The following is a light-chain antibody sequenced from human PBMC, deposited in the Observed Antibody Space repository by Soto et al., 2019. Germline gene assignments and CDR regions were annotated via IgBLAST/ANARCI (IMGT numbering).Light chain of an antibody. J-gene: IGKJ3*01. V-gene: IGKV1-39*01. CDR1: QSIRKY. Sequence: DIQMTQSPSPLSASVGDRVTITCRASQSIRKYLNWYQQKPGEAPKLLINSASNLQSGVPSRFSGSGSGTDFTLTISSLQPEDYATYYCQQSDSTPFTFGPGTKVDI. CDR2: SAS. CDR3: QQSDSTPFT.